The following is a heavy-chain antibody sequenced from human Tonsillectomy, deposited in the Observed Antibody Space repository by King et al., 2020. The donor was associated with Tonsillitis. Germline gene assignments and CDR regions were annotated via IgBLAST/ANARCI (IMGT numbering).Heavy chain of an antibody. CDR1: GGSISPYY. CDR2: IYYSGST. J-gene: IGHJ3*02. V-gene: IGHV4-59*01. CDR3: ARNYDSSGYFGAFDI. Sequence: QLQESGPGLVKPSETLSLTCTVSGGSISPYYWSWIRQPPGKGLEWIGYIYYSGSTCYSPSLKSRVTIFVDTSKNQFSLQLSSVTAADTAVYYCARNYDSSGYFGAFDIWGQGTTVTVSS. D-gene: IGHD3-22*01.